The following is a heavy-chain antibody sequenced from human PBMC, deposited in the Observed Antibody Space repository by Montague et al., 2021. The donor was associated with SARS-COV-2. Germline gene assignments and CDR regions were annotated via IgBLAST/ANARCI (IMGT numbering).Heavy chain of an antibody. CDR1: GFTFSSYA. V-gene: IGHV3-30-3*01. Sequence: CLRLSCAASGFTFSSYAMHWVRQAPGKGLEWVAVISYDGSNKYYADSVKGRFTISRDNSKNTLYLQMNSLRAEDTAVYYCARTLLDYYGMDVWGQGTTVTVSS. J-gene: IGHJ6*02. D-gene: IGHD2/OR15-2a*01. CDR2: ISYDGSNK. CDR3: ARTLLDYYGMDV.